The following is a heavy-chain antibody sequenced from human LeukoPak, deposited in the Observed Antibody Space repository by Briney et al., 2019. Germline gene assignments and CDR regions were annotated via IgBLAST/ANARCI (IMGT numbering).Heavy chain of an antibody. D-gene: IGHD2-2*01. J-gene: IGHJ6*02. V-gene: IGHV3-48*02. CDR3: ARDCTSSPYYYYGMDV. CDR1: GFTFSSYS. CDR2: ISSSSSTI. Sequence: GGSLRLSRAASGFTFSSYSMNWVRQAPGKGLEWVSYISSSSSTIYYADSVKGRFTISRDNAKNSLYLQMNSLRDEDTAVYYCARDCTSSPYYYYGMDVWGQGTTVTVSS.